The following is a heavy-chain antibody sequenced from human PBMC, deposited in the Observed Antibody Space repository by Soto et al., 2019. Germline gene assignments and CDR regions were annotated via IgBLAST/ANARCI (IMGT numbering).Heavy chain of an antibody. D-gene: IGHD6-6*01. J-gene: IGHJ4*02. CDR3: ARASSSSSAADY. CDR2: TYDSESA. V-gene: IGHV4-31*03. CDR1: GESITSGGYY. Sequence: QVQLQESGPGLVKASQTLSLICRVSGESITSGGYYWSWICHHPGKGLEWLGYTYDSESAYYNPSIKSRVTISMDTSKNHFAMKLSSVTAADTAVYYCARASSSSSAADYWGQGTLITVSS.